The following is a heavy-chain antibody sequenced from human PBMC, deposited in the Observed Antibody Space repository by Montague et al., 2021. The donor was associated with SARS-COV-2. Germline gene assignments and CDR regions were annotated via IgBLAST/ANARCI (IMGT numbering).Heavy chain of an antibody. D-gene: IGHD2-15*01. CDR2: VCRIVRA. CDR1: LHCVVVEQ. J-gene: IGHJ4*02. CDR3: GGSCYYVY. Sequence: SETLSLTCAGDLHCVVVEQWRWTEEHPSELQSPPGYVCRIVRANDNPSLKSRVTISIDTSKNQFSLELSSVTAADMAVYYNGGSCYYVYWGQGRLVTVSS. V-gene: IGHV4-34*11.